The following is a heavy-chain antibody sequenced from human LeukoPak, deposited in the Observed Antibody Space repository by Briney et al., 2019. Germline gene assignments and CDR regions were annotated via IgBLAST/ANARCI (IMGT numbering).Heavy chain of an antibody. CDR1: GYTFTSYG. CDR3: ARDTAVELGDWFDP. CDR2: ISAYNGNT. J-gene: IGHJ5*02. Sequence: GASVKVSCKASGYTFTSYGISGVRQAPGQGLEWMGWISAYNGNTNYAQKLQGRVTMTTDTSTSTAYMELRSLRSDDTAVYYCARDTAVELGDWFDPWGQGTLVTVSS. V-gene: IGHV1-18*01. D-gene: IGHD6-19*01.